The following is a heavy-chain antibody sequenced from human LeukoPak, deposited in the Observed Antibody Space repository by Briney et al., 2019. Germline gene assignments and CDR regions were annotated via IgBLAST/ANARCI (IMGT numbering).Heavy chain of an antibody. CDR2: IYYSGST. J-gene: IGHJ4*02. Sequence: PSETLSLTCAVSGGSISSGDYYWSWIRQPPGKGLEWIGYIYYSGSTYYNPSLKSRVTISVDTSKNQFSLKLSSVTAADTAVYYCAREVTTLPFDYWGQGTLVTVSS. V-gene: IGHV4-30-4*01. CDR3: AREVTTLPFDY. CDR1: GGSISSGDYY. D-gene: IGHD3-22*01.